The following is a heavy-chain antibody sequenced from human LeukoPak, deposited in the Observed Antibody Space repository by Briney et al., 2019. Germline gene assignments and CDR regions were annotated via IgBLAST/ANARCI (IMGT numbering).Heavy chain of an antibody. CDR1: GGSISSSSYY. D-gene: IGHD1-26*01. CDR3: ARGVAPGGYYYYYYMDV. V-gene: IGHV4-39*07. Sequence: SEALSLTCTVSGGSISSSSYYWGWIRQPPGKGLEWIGSIYYSGSTYYNPSLKSRVTISVDTSKNQFSLKLSSVTAADTAVYYCARGVAPGGYYYYYYMDVWGKGTTVTVSS. J-gene: IGHJ6*03. CDR2: IYYSGST.